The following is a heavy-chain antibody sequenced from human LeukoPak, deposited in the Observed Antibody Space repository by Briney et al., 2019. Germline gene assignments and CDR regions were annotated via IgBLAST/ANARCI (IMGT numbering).Heavy chain of an antibody. CDR1: GFTFFTYS. CDR3: ARGVTEDTGVAQFDS. D-gene: IGHD3-3*01. CDR2: ISYDGDKK. Sequence: GGSLRLSCAASGFTFFTYSMHWVRQAPGKGREWVAVISYDGDKKYYADSVKGRLTISRDNSKNTLYLQMNSLRPDDTAVYYCARGVTEDTGVAQFDSWGQGTLVFVSS. V-gene: IGHV3-30*04. J-gene: IGHJ4*02.